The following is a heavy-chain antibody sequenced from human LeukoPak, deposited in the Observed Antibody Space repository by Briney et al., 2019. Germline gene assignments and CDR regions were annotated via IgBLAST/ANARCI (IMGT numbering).Heavy chain of an antibody. Sequence: SETLSLTCTVSGGSISSYYWSWIRQPPGKGLEWIGEINHSESTNYNPSLKSRVTISVDTSKNQFSLKLSSVTAADTAVYYCARVSGYCSGGACYSRRHFDHWGQGTLVTVSS. CDR2: INHSEST. J-gene: IGHJ4*02. D-gene: IGHD2-15*01. V-gene: IGHV4-34*01. CDR1: GGSISSYY. CDR3: ARVSGYCSGGACYSRRHFDH.